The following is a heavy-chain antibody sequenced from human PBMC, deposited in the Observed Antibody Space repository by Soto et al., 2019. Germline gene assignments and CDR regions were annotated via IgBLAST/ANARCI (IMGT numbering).Heavy chain of an antibody. V-gene: IGHV4-59*01. CDR2: IYYSGRT. CDR1: GGSSSTYY. D-gene: IGHD2-2*01. Sequence: LSLTFTASGGSSSTYYWSWIRQPPGKGLEWIGYIYYSGRTNYNPSLKSRVTLSVDTSKNQFSLKLNSVTAADTAVYYCARGDMEVIPGAVLNYYYYAMDVWGQGTTVTVSS. CDR3: ARGDMEVIPGAVLNYYYYAMDV. J-gene: IGHJ6*02.